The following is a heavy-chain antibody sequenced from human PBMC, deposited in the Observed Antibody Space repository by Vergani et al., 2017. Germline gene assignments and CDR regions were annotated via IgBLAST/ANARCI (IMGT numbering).Heavy chain of an antibody. D-gene: IGHD1-1*01. CDR1: GYSFTSYW. Sequence: EVQLVQSGAEVKTPGESLKISCKGSGYSFTSYWIGWVRQMPGKGLEWMGIIYPGDSDTRYSPSFQGQVTISADKSISTTYLQWSSLKASDTAMYYCARPDVGQLELPEAFDIGGQGTMVTVSS. J-gene: IGHJ3*02. CDR3: ARPDVGQLELPEAFDI. V-gene: IGHV5-51*03. CDR2: IYPGDSDT.